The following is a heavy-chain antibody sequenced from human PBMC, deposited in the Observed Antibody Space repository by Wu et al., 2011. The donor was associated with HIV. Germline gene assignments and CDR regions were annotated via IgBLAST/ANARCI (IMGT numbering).Heavy chain of an antibody. CDR1: GGTFSGHS. J-gene: IGHJ6*02. Sequence: VQLVQSGAEVKKPGSSVKVSCKTSGGTFSGHSLSWVRQAPGQGLEWMGIIYPGDSETNYSPSFQGQVTISADRSINTAYLQWSSLKASDTAMYYCAREAYCDTTNCLYGMGRLGPRDHGHRLL. V-gene: IGHV5-51*01. D-gene: IGHD2-2*01. CDR2: IYPGDSET. CDR3: AREAYCDTTNCLYGMGR.